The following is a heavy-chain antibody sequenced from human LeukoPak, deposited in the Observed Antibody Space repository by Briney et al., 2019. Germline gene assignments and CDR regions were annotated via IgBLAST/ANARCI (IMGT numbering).Heavy chain of an antibody. J-gene: IGHJ3*02. Sequence: GRSLRLSCAASGFTFDDYAMHWVRQAPGKGLEWVSGISWNSGSIGYADPVKGRFTISRDNAKNSLYLQMNSLRAEDTALYYCAKDGGGNYYDSSGYPHDAFDIWGQGTMVTVSS. CDR2: ISWNSGSI. D-gene: IGHD3-22*01. CDR3: AKDGGGNYYDSSGYPHDAFDI. V-gene: IGHV3-9*01. CDR1: GFTFDDYA.